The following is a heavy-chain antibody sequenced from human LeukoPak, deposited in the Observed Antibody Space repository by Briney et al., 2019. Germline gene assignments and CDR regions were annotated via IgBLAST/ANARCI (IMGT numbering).Heavy chain of an antibody. J-gene: IGHJ5*02. Sequence: YPGGSLRLSCAASGFTFSGSAMHWVRQASGKGLEWVGRIRSKANSYAAAYAASVKGRFTIPRDDPNRPAYLQMNSLKTEDTAVYYCAKGMVRFDPWGQGTLVTVSS. CDR3: AKGMVRFDP. CDR1: GFTFSGSA. D-gene: IGHD3-10*01. V-gene: IGHV3-73*01. CDR2: IRSKANSYAA.